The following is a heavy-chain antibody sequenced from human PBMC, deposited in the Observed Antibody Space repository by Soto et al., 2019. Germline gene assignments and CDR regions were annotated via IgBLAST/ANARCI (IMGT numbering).Heavy chain of an antibody. J-gene: IGHJ4*02. CDR3: TRDSIVGTTY. CDR1: GYTFTTYT. Sequence: QVQLVQSGAEVKKPGASVKVSCKASGYTFTTYTMHWVRQAPGQRLDWMGWINGGNGNTKYSQKFHGRVTITRDTSANKFHMELRSLSSEDRAVNYCTRDSIVGTTYWGQVTLVTVSS. D-gene: IGHD1-26*01. V-gene: IGHV1-3*01. CDR2: INGGNGNT.